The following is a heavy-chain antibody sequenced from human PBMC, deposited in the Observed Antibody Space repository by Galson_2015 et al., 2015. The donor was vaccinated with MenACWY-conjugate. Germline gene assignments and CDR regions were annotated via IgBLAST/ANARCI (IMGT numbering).Heavy chain of an antibody. J-gene: IGHJ4*02. CDR3: AKDSGFHVTTVTNCDY. D-gene: IGHD4-17*01. V-gene: IGHV3-23*01. Sequence: SLRLSCAASGFSFSSYAMSWVRQAPGKGLEWVSAIRGRGGSTYFADSVKGRFTISRDNSKNKLYLQMNSLRAEDTAVYYCAKDSGFHVTTVTNCDYWGQGTLVTVSS. CDR1: GFSFSSYA. CDR2: IRGRGGST.